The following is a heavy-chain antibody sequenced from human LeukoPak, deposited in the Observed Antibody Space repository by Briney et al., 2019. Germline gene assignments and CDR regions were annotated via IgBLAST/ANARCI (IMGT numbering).Heavy chain of an antibody. CDR2: ISGSGGGT. D-gene: IGHD6-19*01. CDR1: GFTSGDYA. V-gene: IGHV3-23*01. J-gene: IGHJ4*02. CDR3: AKRGSGWYNEY. Sequence: GGSLRLSCTASGFTSGDYAMSWFRQAPGKGLEWFSAISGSGGGTYYADSVKGRFIISRDTSKNTLYLQMNSLRAEDTAVYFCAKRGSGWYNEYWGQGTPVTAS.